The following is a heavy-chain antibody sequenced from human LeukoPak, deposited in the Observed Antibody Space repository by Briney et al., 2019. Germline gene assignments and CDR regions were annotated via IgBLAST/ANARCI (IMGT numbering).Heavy chain of an antibody. CDR2: MNPNSGNT. CDR3: ARAGHYQLLLYDAFDI. Sequence: ASVKVSCKASGYTFTSYGISWVRQATGQGLEWMGWMNPNSGNTGYAQKFQGRVTITRNTSISTAYMELSSLRSEDTAVYYCARAGHYQLLLYDAFDIWGQGTMVTVSS. CDR1: GYTFTSYG. J-gene: IGHJ3*02. V-gene: IGHV1-8*03. D-gene: IGHD2-2*01.